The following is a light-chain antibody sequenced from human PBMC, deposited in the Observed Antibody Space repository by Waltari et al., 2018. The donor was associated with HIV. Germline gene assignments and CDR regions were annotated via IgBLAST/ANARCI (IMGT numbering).Light chain of an antibody. J-gene: IGKJ4*01. V-gene: IGKV3-11*01. CDR1: QSVNRY. Sequence: EIVLTQSPATLSLSPGERATLSCRASQSVNRYIAWYQQIPGQAPRLLIYDASNRVTGIPAMFSGSGSGTHFTLTISSLEPEDFAVYYCQERSTWPLLTFGGGTKVEIK. CDR2: DAS. CDR3: QERSTWPLLT.